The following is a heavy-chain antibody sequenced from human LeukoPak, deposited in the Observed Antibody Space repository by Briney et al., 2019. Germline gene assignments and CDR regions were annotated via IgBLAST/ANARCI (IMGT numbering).Heavy chain of an antibody. V-gene: IGHV3-21*04. CDR1: GGSISSSS. CDR2: ISSSSSYI. D-gene: IGHD5-18*01. CDR3: ARDTQLWLLEDAFDI. Sequence: PSETLSLTCTVSGGSISSSSYYWGWIRQPPGKGLEWASSISSSSSYIYYADSVKGRFTISRDNAKNSLYLQMNSLRAEDTAVYYCARDTQLWLLEDAFDIWGQGTMVTVSS. J-gene: IGHJ3*02.